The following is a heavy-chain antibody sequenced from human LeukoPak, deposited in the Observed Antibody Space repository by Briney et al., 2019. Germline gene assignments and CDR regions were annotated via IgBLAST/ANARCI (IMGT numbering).Heavy chain of an antibody. CDR3: ARYIVAAGTDY. J-gene: IGHJ4*02. V-gene: IGHV1-2*02. D-gene: IGHD6-13*01. CDR2: MDPNSGGT. Sequence: ASVKVSCKASGYTFTSYGISWVRQAPGQGLEWMGWMDPNSGGTYYAQKFQGRVTMTRDTSTSTAYMELSRLRSDDTAVYYCARYIVAAGTDYWGQGTLVTVSS. CDR1: GYTFTSYG.